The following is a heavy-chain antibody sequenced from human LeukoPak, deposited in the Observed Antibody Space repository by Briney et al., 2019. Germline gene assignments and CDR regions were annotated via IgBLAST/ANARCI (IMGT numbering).Heavy chain of an antibody. Sequence: GGSLRLSCAASRFTFSSYSMNWVRQAPGKGLEWVSYISSSSSTIYYADSVKGRFTISRDNAKNSLYLQMNSLRAEDTAVYYCARGSVIAIPGYWGQGTLVTVSS. CDR3: ARGSVIAIPGY. J-gene: IGHJ4*02. CDR2: ISSSSSTI. CDR1: RFTFSSYS. V-gene: IGHV3-48*01. D-gene: IGHD2-21*01.